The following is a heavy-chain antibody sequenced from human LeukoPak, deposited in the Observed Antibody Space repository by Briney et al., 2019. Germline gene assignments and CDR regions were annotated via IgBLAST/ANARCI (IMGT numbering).Heavy chain of an antibody. CDR2: INHSGST. CDR3: ARVVLEQNWFDP. D-gene: IGHD1/OR15-1a*01. J-gene: IGHJ5*02. V-gene: IGHV4-34*01. CDR1: GGSFSGYY. Sequence: PSETLSLTCAVYGGSFSGYYWSWIRQPPGKGLEWIGEINHSGSTNYNPSLKSRVTISVDTSKNQFSLKLSSVTAADTAVYYCARVVLEQNWFDPWGQGTLVTVSS.